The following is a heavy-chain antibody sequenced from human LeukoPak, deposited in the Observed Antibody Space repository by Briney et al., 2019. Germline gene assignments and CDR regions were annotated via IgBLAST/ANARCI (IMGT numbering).Heavy chain of an antibody. Sequence: SETLSLTCTVSGGSISRYYWSWIRQPPGKGLEWIGYIYYSGSYYSGSTNYNPSLKSRVTISLDTSNSQFSLKLSSVTAADTAVYYCARRIESLYYFDYWGQGTLVTVSS. CDR1: GGSISRYY. CDR3: ARRIESLYYFDY. CDR2: IYYSGSYYSGST. J-gene: IGHJ4*02. V-gene: IGHV4-59*01. D-gene: IGHD2-8*01.